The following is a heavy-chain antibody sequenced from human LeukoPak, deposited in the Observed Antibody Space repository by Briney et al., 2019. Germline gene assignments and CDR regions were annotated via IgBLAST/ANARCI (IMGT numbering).Heavy chain of an antibody. D-gene: IGHD6-19*01. CDR1: GGSISSGSYY. CDR3: ARALAVAGGGGAQFDY. CDR2: IYTSGST. Sequence: PSETLSLTCTVSGGSISSGSYYWSWIRQPAGKGLEWIGRIYTSGSTNYNPSLKSRVTISVDTSKNQFSLKLSSVTAADTAVYYCARALAVAGGGGAQFDYWGQGTLVTVSS. J-gene: IGHJ4*02. V-gene: IGHV4-61*02.